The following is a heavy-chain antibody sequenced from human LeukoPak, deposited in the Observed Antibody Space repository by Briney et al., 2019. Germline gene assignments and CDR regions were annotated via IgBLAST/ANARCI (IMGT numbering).Heavy chain of an antibody. CDR3: AKWCVVIRGILIRFHEAAYYFDS. CDR1: SITLSNYG. Sequence: GGSLRLSSAVSSITLSNYGMSWVRQAPGKGLEWVAGISDRGSSTNYADSVKGRFTISTDQPKNTLYLQMNSLRAEDTAVYFCAKWCVVIRGILIRFHEAAYYFDSWGQGALVTVSS. CDR2: ISDRGSST. D-gene: IGHD3-10*01. V-gene: IGHV3-23*01. J-gene: IGHJ4*02.